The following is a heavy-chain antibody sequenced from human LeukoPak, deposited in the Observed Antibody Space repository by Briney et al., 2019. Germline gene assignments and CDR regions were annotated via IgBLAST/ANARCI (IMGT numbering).Heavy chain of an antibody. Sequence: GGSLRLSCAASGFTFSSFSMNWVRQAPGKGLEWVAFIRYDGSNKYYADSVKGRFTISRDNAKNSLYLQMNSLRAEDTAVYYCARGIRWGQGTLVTVSS. CDR2: IRYDGSNK. CDR3: ARGIR. V-gene: IGHV3-30*02. D-gene: IGHD2-21*01. J-gene: IGHJ4*02. CDR1: GFTFSSFS.